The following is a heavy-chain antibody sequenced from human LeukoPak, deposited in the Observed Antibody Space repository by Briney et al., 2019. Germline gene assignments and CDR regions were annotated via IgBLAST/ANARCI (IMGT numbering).Heavy chain of an antibody. CDR2: SKQDGSEK. CDR1: GFTFSSYW. CDR3: ASSPPYSSGWRPFDY. D-gene: IGHD6-19*01. J-gene: IGHJ4*02. Sequence: GGSLRLSCAASGFTFSSYWMSWVRQAPGKGLEWVANSKQDGSEKYYVDSVKGRFTISRDNAKNSLYLQMNSLRAEDTAVYYCASSPPYSSGWRPFDYWGQGTLVTVSS. V-gene: IGHV3-7*01.